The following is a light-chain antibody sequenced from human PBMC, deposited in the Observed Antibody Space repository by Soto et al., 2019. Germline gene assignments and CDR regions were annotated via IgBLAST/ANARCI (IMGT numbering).Light chain of an antibody. CDR2: GAY. Sequence: EIVLTQSPGTLSLSPGERATLSCRASQSVSSSYLAWYQQKPGQAPRLLIYGAYSRATGIPDRFSGSGSGTDFTLTISRLEPEDFEVYYCQQYGSSLLFTFGPGTKVDIK. CDR1: QSVSSSY. V-gene: IGKV3-20*01. CDR3: QQYGSSLLFT. J-gene: IGKJ3*01.